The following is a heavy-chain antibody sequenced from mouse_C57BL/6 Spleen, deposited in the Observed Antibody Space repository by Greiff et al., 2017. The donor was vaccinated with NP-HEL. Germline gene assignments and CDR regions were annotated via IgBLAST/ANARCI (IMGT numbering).Heavy chain of an antibody. CDR3: ARPNYYGRSYYFDY. V-gene: IGHV1-50*01. J-gene: IGHJ2*01. D-gene: IGHD1-1*01. CDR2: IDPSDSYT. Sequence: QVQLQQPGAELVKPGASVKLSCKASGYTFTSYWMQWVKQRPGQGLEWIGEIDPSDSYTNYNQKFKGKATLTVDTSSSTAYMQLSSLTSEDSSVYYFARPNYYGRSYYFDYWGQGTTLTVSS. CDR1: GYTFTSYW.